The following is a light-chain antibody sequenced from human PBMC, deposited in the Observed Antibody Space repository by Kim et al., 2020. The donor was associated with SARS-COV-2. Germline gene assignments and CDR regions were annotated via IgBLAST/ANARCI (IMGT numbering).Light chain of an antibody. CDR3: QAWDSSTVV. V-gene: IGLV3-1*01. J-gene: IGLJ2*01. CDR1: NLGDKY. CDR2: QHS. Sequence: SYYLTQPPSVSVSPGQTASITCSGDNLGDKYACWYQLKPGQSPFLVIYQHSKRPSGIPERFSGSNSGNTATLTISGTQAMDEADYYCQAWDSSTVVFGGGTQLTVL.